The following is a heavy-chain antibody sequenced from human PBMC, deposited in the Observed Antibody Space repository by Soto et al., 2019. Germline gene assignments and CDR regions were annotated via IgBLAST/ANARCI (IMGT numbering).Heavy chain of an antibody. V-gene: IGHV3-23*01. Sequence: GGSLRLSCAASVFTFISYAMSWVRQAPGKGLEWVSAISGSGGSTYYADSVKGRFTISRDNSKNTLYLQMNSLRAEDTAVYYCAKPLGVLAVPYYYYMDVWGKGTTVTVSS. J-gene: IGHJ6*03. CDR2: ISGSGGST. CDR3: AKPLGVLAVPYYYYMDV. CDR1: VFTFISYA. D-gene: IGHD3-3*01.